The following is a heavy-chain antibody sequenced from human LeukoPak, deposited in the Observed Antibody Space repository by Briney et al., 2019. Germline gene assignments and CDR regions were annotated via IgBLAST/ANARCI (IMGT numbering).Heavy chain of an antibody. D-gene: IGHD3-10*01. J-gene: IGHJ4*02. Sequence: GASVKVSCKASGYTFTGYYMHWVRQAPGQGLEWMGWINPNSGGTNYAQKFQGRVTMTRDTSISTAYMELSRLRSDDTAVYYCARGGDDGSGSYYNLYYFDYWGQGTLVTVSS. CDR2: INPNSGGT. CDR3: ARGGDDGSGSYYNLYYFDY. V-gene: IGHV1-2*02. CDR1: GYTFTGYY.